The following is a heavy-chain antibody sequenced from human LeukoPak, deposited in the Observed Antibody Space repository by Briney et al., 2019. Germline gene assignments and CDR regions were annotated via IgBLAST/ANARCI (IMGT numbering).Heavy chain of an antibody. CDR1: GYTFTSYD. V-gene: IGHV1-8*01. Sequence: ASVKVSCKASGYTFTSYDINWVRQATGQGHEWMGWMNPNSGNTGYAQKFQGRVTITRNTSISTAYMELSSLRSEDTAVYYCASLIAVAGTRDYWGQGTLVTVSS. CDR3: ASLIAVAGTRDY. CDR2: MNPNSGNT. D-gene: IGHD6-19*01. J-gene: IGHJ4*02.